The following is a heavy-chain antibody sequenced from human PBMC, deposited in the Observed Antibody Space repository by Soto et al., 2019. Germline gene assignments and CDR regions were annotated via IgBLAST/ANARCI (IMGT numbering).Heavy chain of an antibody. D-gene: IGHD3-10*01. J-gene: IGHJ4*02. CDR2: IYYSGST. CDR1: GGSISSSSYY. Sequence: QLQLQESGPGLVKPSETLSLTCTVSGGSISSSSYYWGWIRQPPGKGLEWIGSIYYSGSTYYNPSLKSRVTISVDTSKNQFSLKLSSVTAADTAVYYCARHPNAGDYFDYWGQGTLVTVSS. CDR3: ARHPNAGDYFDY. V-gene: IGHV4-39*01.